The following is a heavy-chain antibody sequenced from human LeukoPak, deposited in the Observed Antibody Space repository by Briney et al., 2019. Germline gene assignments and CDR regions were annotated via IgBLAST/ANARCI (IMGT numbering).Heavy chain of an antibody. Sequence: SETLSLTCTVPGGSISSSRYYCGWIRQPPGKGLEWIGSIYYSGSIYYDPSLKSRVTISVDTSKNQFCLQLSSVTAADAAVYYCASASKQVPAAIYYYYYMDVWGKGSTVTVYS. CDR1: GGSISSSRYY. CDR3: ASASKQVPAAIYYYYYMDV. CDR2: IYYSGSI. J-gene: IGHJ6*03. V-gene: IGHV4-39*07. D-gene: IGHD2-2*01.